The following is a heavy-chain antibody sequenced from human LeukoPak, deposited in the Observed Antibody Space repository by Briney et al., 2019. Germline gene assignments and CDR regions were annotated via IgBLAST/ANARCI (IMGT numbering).Heavy chain of an antibody. Sequence: PSETLTLTCAVSGGSISSSHWWSWVRPTPGKGLEWIGEIYHSGSASYNPSVKGRVTISVDKSKNHFSLRLTSVSAADTAVYYCARAPRITISGVVIPKATWFDPWGQGTLVTVSS. CDR1: GGSISSSHW. CDR2: IYHSGSA. CDR3: ARAPRITISGVVIPKATWFDP. J-gene: IGHJ5*02. D-gene: IGHD3-3*01. V-gene: IGHV4-4*02.